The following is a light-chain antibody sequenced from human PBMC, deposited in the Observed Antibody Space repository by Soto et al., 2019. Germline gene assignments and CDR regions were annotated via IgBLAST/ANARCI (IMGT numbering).Light chain of an antibody. CDR3: GTWDSSLSAGV. CDR1: SSNIENNY. CDR2: DNN. V-gene: IGLV1-51*01. Sequence: QSVLTQPPSGSAAPGQKVTISCSGSSSNIENNYVSWYQQLPGTAPKLLIYDNNKRPSGIPARFSGSKSGTSATLGITGLQTGDEADYYCGTWDSSLSAGVFGGGTQLTVL. J-gene: IGLJ7*01.